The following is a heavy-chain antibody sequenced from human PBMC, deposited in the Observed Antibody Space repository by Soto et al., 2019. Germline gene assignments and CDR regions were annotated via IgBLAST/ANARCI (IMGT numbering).Heavy chain of an antibody. CDR2: IYSGGST. Sequence: PGGSLSLSCAASGFTVISNYMSWVRQAPGKGLEWVSVIYSGGSTYYADSVKGRFTISRDNSKNTLYLQMNSLRAEDTAVYYCARSGYRSGFDPWGQGTLVTVSS. D-gene: IGHD5-18*01. V-gene: IGHV3-53*01. CDR1: GFTVISNY. CDR3: ARSGYRSGFDP. J-gene: IGHJ5*02.